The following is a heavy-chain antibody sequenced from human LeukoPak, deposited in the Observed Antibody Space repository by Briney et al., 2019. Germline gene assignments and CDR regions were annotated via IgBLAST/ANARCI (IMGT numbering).Heavy chain of an antibody. V-gene: IGHV3-21*01. CDR2: IGTSSNNI. Sequence: PGGSLRLSCAASRFTVNSNYMSWVRQAPGKGLEWVSFIGTSSNNIYYTDSVKGRFTISRDNTKHSLYLQVDSLRVEDTAVYFCASGTVGDYALDYWGQGTLVTVSS. D-gene: IGHD4-17*01. J-gene: IGHJ4*02. CDR3: ASGTVGDYALDY. CDR1: RFTVNSNY.